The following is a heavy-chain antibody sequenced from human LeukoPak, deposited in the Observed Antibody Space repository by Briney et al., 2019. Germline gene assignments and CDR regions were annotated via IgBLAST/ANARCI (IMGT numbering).Heavy chain of an antibody. V-gene: IGHV1-18*01. Sequence: SVKVSCKPSGYTFTSYVISWVGQSPGQGFEWMGWISHYNGNTNYAQKLQGRVTMTTDTSTSTAYMELRRLRSDDTAVYYCARERELGNWFDPWGQGTLVTVSS. D-gene: IGHD7-27*01. CDR1: GYTFTSYV. J-gene: IGHJ5*02. CDR3: ARERELGNWFDP. CDR2: ISHYNGNT.